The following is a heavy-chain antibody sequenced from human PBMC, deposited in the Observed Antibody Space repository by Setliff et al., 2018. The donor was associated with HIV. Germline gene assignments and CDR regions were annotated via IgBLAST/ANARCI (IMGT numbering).Heavy chain of an antibody. J-gene: IGHJ6*02. D-gene: IGHD3-10*01. CDR1: GYTFTSYP. CDR2: INTSGGSA. CDR3: AREGVREPPSNTLYYGMDV. Sequence: VASVKVSCKASGYTFTSYPMHWVRQAPGQGLEWMGVINTSGGSAGYAEKFRGRVTMTTDTSTSTAYMELRSLRSDDTAVYYCAREGVREPPSNTLYYGMDVWGQGTTVTVSS. V-gene: IGHV1-46*01.